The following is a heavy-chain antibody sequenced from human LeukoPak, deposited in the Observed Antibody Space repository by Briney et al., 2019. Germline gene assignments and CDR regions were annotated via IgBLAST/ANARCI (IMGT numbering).Heavy chain of an antibody. D-gene: IGHD5-12*01. CDR2: INHSGST. J-gene: IGHJ4*02. CDR1: GGSFSGYY. Sequence: SETLSLTCAVYGGSFSGYYWSWIRQPPGKGLEWIGEINHSGSTNYNPSLKSRVTISVDTSKNQFSLKLGSVTAADTAVYYCARGVGSGYDPDYWGQGTLVTVSS. CDR3: ARGVGSGYDPDY. V-gene: IGHV4-34*01.